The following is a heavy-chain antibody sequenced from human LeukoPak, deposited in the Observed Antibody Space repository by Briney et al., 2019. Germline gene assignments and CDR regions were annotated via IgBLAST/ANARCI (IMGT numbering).Heavy chain of an antibody. CDR1: GFTFSSYA. Sequence: PGGSLRLSCSASGFTFSSYAMHWVRQAPGKGLEYVSAISSNGGSTYYADSVKGRFTISRDNSKNTLYLQMSSLRAEDTAVYYCVKPRSFDYGDYQSLLLGYWGQATLVTVSS. CDR2: ISSNGGST. V-gene: IGHV3-64D*09. D-gene: IGHD4-17*01. J-gene: IGHJ4*02. CDR3: VKPRSFDYGDYQSLLLGY.